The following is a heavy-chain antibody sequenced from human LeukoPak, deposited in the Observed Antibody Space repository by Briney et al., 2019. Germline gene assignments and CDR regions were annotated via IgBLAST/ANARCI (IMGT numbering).Heavy chain of an antibody. Sequence: PGGSLRLSCAASGFTFSSYGMHWVRQAPGKGLEWVAFIRYDGSNKYYADSVKGRFTISRDNSKNTLYLQMNSLRAEDTAVYYCAKDLAWISVRGSLDYWGQGTLVTVSS. J-gene: IGHJ4*02. CDR1: GFTFSSYG. V-gene: IGHV3-30*02. CDR2: IRYDGSNK. D-gene: IGHD5-12*01. CDR3: AKDLAWISVRGSLDY.